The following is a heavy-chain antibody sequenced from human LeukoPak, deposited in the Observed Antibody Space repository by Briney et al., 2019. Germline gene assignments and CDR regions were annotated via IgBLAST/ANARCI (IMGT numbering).Heavy chain of an antibody. V-gene: IGHV3-30*03. CDR2: ISYDGSNK. Sequence: GGSLRLSCAASGFTFSSYGMHWVRQAPGKGLEWVAVISYDGSNKYYADSVKGRFTISRDNSKNTLYLQMNSLRAEDTAVYYCARDRGYCSGGSCYLTSSSWGQGTLVTVSS. D-gene: IGHD2-15*01. CDR1: GFTFSSYG. CDR3: ARDRGYCSGGSCYLTSSS. J-gene: IGHJ4*02.